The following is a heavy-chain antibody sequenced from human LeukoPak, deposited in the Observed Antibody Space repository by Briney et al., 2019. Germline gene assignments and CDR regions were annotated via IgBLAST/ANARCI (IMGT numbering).Heavy chain of an antibody. D-gene: IGHD1-26*01. CDR2: IYYSGST. V-gene: IGHV4-31*03. CDR3: ARETIVGATPGVLDY. CDR1: GGSISSGGYY. Sequence: SQTLSLTCTVSGGSISSGGYYWSWVRQRPGRGLEWIEYIYYSGSTYYNPSLKSRVTISADTSKNQSSLRLSSVTAADTAVYYCARETIVGATPGVLDYWGQGTLVTVSS. J-gene: IGHJ4*02.